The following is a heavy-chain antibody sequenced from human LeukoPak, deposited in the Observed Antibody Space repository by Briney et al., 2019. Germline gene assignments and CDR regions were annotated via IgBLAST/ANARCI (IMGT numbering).Heavy chain of an antibody. CDR2: IKQDGSEK. CDR3: ARDSSQIQPGAFDI. D-gene: IGHD5-18*01. Sequence: GGSLRLSCAASGFTFSSYWMSWVRQAPGKGLEWVANIKQDGSEKYYVDSVKGRFTISRDNAKNSLYLQMNSLRAEDTAVYYCARDSSQIQPGAFDIWGQGTMVTVSS. J-gene: IGHJ3*02. CDR1: GFTFSSYW. V-gene: IGHV3-7*01.